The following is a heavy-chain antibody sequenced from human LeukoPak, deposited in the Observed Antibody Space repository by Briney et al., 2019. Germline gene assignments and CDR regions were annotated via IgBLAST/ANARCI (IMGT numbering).Heavy chain of an antibody. Sequence: GRSLRLSCAASGFTFDDYALHWVRQAPGKGLEWVSGISWNNGSIGYADSVKGRFTISRDNSKNTLYLQMNSLRAEDTAVYYCAKDGGPSSWFEQQLVGREYYFDYWGQGTLVTVSS. CDR2: ISWNNGSI. CDR3: AKDGGPSSWFEQQLVGREYYFDY. D-gene: IGHD6-13*01. V-gene: IGHV3-9*01. J-gene: IGHJ4*02. CDR1: GFTFDDYA.